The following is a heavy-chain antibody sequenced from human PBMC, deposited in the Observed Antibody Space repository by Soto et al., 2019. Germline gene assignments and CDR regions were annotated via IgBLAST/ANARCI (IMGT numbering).Heavy chain of an antibody. CDR3: TTFLGN. CDR1: GLTFTTAW. Sequence: EVPLVESGGDLVKPGGSLRLSCAASGLTFTTAWMNWVRQAPGKGLEWVGRIKSTADGGTTDYAPPVKGRFTISRDDSKNMLYLQMNSLKIEDTAIYYCTTFLGNGGQGTLVTVSS. D-gene: IGHD7-27*01. J-gene: IGHJ4*02. V-gene: IGHV3-15*07. CDR2: IKSTADGGTT.